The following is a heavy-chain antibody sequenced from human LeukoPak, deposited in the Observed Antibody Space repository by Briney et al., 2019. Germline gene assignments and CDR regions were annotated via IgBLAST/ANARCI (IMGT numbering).Heavy chain of an antibody. J-gene: IGHJ4*02. Sequence: SSETLSLTCAVYGGSFSGYQWCWIRQPPGKGLEWIGEINHSGSTNYNPSLKSRVTISVDTSKNQFSLKLSSVTAADTAVYYCARWGNVGAAIGLENYYFDYWGQGTLVTVSS. V-gene: IGHV4-34*01. CDR3: ARWGNVGAAIGLENYYFDY. CDR1: GGSFSGYQ. D-gene: IGHD1-26*01. CDR2: INHSGST.